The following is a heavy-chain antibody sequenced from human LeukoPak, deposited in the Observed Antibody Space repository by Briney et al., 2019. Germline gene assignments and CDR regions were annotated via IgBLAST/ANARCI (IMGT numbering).Heavy chain of an antibody. D-gene: IGHD6-19*01. Sequence: QTGGSLRLSCAASGFTFSNNAMSWVRQAPGKWLEWVSSISANADTTFHADSVKGRFTISRDNSKNTLYLQMNSLRAEDTALYYCSGWTGFDYWGQGALVTVSS. CDR2: ISANADTT. V-gene: IGHV3-23*01. CDR1: GFTFSNNA. J-gene: IGHJ4*02. CDR3: SGWTGFDY.